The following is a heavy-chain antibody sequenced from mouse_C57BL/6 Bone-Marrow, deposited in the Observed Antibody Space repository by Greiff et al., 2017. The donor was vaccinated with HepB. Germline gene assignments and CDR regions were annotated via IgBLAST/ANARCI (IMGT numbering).Heavy chain of an antibody. Sequence: EVQLQQSGPELVKPGASVKISCKASGYTFTDYYMNWVKQSHGKSLEWIGDINPNNGGTSYNQKFKGKATLTVDKSSSTAYMELRSLTSEDSAVYYCARSYDYFWFAYWGQGTLVTVSA. J-gene: IGHJ3*01. CDR3: ARSYDYFWFAY. D-gene: IGHD2-4*01. V-gene: IGHV1-26*01. CDR2: INPNNGGT. CDR1: GYTFTDYY.